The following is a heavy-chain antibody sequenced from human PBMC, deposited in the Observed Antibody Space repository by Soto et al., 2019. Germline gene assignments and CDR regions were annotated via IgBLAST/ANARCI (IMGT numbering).Heavy chain of an antibody. V-gene: IGHV3-33*01. CDR1: GFTFSSYG. J-gene: IGHJ2*01. CDR3: ARDGWQQLVLHWYFDL. CDR2: IWYDGSKK. D-gene: IGHD6-13*01. Sequence: QVQLVESGGGVVQPGRSLRLSCAESGFTFSSYGMHWVRQAPGKGLEWVAGIWYDGSKKYYGDSVKGRFTISRDNSKNTLYLQMSSLRPEDTAVYHCARDGWQQLVLHWYFDLWGRGTLATVSS.